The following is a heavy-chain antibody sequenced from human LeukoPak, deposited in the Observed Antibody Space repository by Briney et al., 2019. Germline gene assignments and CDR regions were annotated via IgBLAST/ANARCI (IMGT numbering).Heavy chain of an antibody. D-gene: IGHD6-13*01. CDR1: GFTFSSYW. Sequence: QSGGSLRLSCAASGFTFSSYWMSWVRQAPGKGLECVANIKQDGSEKYYVDSVKGRFTISRDNAKNSLYLQMNSLRAEDTAVYYCARVRGSSSWYGMNFDYWGQGTLVTVSS. J-gene: IGHJ4*02. CDR3: ARVRGSSSWYGMNFDY. V-gene: IGHV3-7*01. CDR2: IKQDGSEK.